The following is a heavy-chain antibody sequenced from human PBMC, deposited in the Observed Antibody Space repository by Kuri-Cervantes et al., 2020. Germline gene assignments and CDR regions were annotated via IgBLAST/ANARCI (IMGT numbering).Heavy chain of an antibody. Sequence: SETLSLTCTVSGGSISTDYWSWIRQPPGKGLEWIGYIYYSGSTNYNPSLKSRVTISVDTSKNQFSLKLSSVTAADTAVYYCARGGYGSGSYYYYGMDVWGQGTTVTVSS. J-gene: IGHJ6*02. D-gene: IGHD3-10*01. CDR3: ARGGYGSGSYYYYGMDV. CDR2: IYYSGST. CDR1: GGSISTDY. V-gene: IGHV4-59*01.